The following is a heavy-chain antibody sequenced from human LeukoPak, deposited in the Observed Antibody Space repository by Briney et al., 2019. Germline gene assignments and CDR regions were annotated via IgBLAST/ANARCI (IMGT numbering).Heavy chain of an antibody. V-gene: IGHV3-64D*06. J-gene: IGHJ4*02. Sequence: GGSLRLSCSASGFTFTRFYLHWVRQAPGKGLEFVSHISSNGATTYYADSVKGRFTISRDNSKNTLYLQMSSLRADDTAVYYCVKDRSIAAPNNDFFDSWGQGALVIVSS. CDR3: VKDRSIAAPNNDFFDS. D-gene: IGHD6-6*01. CDR1: GFTFTRFY. CDR2: ISSNGATT.